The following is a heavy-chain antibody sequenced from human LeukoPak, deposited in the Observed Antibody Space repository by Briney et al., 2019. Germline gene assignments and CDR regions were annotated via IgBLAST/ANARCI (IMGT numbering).Heavy chain of an antibody. CDR1: GFTFSSYA. CDR2: ISYGGSNK. J-gene: IGHJ4*02. D-gene: IGHD5-18*01. Sequence: GSSLRLSCAASGFTFSSYAMHWVRQAPGKGLEWVAIISYGGSNKYYADSVKGRFTISRDNSKNTRYLQMNSLRVEDTAVYYCAKNAYSYANDYWGQGTLVTVSS. V-gene: IGHV3-30*18. CDR3: AKNAYSYANDY.